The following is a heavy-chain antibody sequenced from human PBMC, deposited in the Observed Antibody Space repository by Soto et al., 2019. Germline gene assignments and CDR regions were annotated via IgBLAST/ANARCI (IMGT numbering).Heavy chain of an antibody. J-gene: IGHJ6*02. CDR3: ANLEVEQWLVPYYYYGMDV. CDR1: GFTFSSYG. D-gene: IGHD6-19*01. CDR2: ISYDGSNK. Sequence: QVQLVESGGGVVQPGRSLRLSCAASGFTFSSYGMHWVRQAPGKGLEWVAVISYDGSNKYYADSVKGRFTISRDNSXNXLXXQMNSLRAEDTAVYYCANLEVEQWLVPYYYYGMDVWGQGTTVTVSS. V-gene: IGHV3-30*18.